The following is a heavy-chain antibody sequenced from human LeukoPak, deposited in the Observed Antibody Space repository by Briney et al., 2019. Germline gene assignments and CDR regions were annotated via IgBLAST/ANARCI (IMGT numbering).Heavy chain of an antibody. CDR3: ARANADTAMVYAFDI. D-gene: IGHD5-18*01. J-gene: IGHJ3*02. Sequence: SETLSLTCTVSGGSISSYYWSWIRQPPGKGLEWIGYIYHSGSTNYNPSLKRRVTISVDTSENQFPLKLSSVTAADTVVYYSARANADTAMVYAFDIWGQGTMVTVSS. CDR1: GGSISSYY. CDR2: IYHSGST. V-gene: IGHV4-59*01.